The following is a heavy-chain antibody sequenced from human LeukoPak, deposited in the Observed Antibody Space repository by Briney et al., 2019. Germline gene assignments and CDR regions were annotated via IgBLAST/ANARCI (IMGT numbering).Heavy chain of an antibody. J-gene: IGHJ4*02. CDR3: ARDDLRNGFPY. CDR2: IYSSGST. CDR1: GDSISNYY. D-gene: IGHD1-1*01. Sequence: PSETLSLTCSASGDSISNYYWSWIRQPAGKGLEWIGRIYSSGSTNYNPSLRSRVTMSVDTSKNQFALKLRSVTAADTAVYYCARDDLRNGFPYWGQGTLVTVSS. V-gene: IGHV4-4*07.